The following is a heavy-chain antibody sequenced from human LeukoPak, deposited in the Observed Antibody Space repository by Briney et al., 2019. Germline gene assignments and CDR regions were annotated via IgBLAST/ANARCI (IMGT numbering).Heavy chain of an antibody. J-gene: IGHJ4*02. CDR1: GFTFSTYA. D-gene: IGHD4/OR15-4a*01. Sequence: GGSLRLSCEASGFTFSTYAMSWVRQAPGKGLEWVSVISGSGGTTYYADSVKGRFTISRDNSKNTLYLQMNSLRAEDTAVYYCARVLTEGFYYFDYWGQGTLVTVSS. V-gene: IGHV3-23*01. CDR2: ISGSGGTT. CDR3: ARVLTEGFYYFDY.